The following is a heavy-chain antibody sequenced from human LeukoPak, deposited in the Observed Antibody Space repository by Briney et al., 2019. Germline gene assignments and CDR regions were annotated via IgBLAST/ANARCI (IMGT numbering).Heavy chain of an antibody. J-gene: IGHJ4*02. D-gene: IGHD3-22*01. CDR3: ARDGGDGSGYYYYDY. CDR2: IIPSGGST. Sequence: ASVKVSCKASGYTFTTSHMHWVRQAPGQGLEWMGIIIPSGGSTSYAQKLQGRVTMTSATSTSTAYMELSSLKSEDTAVYYCARDGGDGSGYYYYDYWGQGTLVTVSS. V-gene: IGHV1-46*04. CDR1: GYTFTTSH.